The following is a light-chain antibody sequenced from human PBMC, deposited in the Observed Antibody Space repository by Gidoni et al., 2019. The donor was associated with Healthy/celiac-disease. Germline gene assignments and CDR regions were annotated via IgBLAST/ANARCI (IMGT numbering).Light chain of an antibody. Sequence: EIVLTQSPATLSLSPGERATLSCRASQSVSSYLAWYQQKPRQAPRLLIYDASNRATGIPARFSGSGSGTDFTLTISSLEPEDFAVYYCQQRSNWQTFGQGTKVEIK. CDR2: DAS. J-gene: IGKJ1*01. CDR3: QQRSNWQT. V-gene: IGKV3-11*01. CDR1: QSVSSY.